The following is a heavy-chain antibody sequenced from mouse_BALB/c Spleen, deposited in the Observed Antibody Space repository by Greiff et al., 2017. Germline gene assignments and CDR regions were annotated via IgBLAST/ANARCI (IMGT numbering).Heavy chain of an antibody. CDR1: GFAFSSYD. CDR2: ISSGGGST. CDR3: ARLYYFDY. Sequence: EVKLVESGGGLVKPGGSLKLSCAASGFAFSSYDMSWVRQTPEKRLEWVAYISSGGGSTYYPDTVKGRFTISRDNAKNTLYLQMSSLKSEDTAMYYCARLYYFDYWGQGTTLTVSS. J-gene: IGHJ2*01. V-gene: IGHV5-12-1*01.